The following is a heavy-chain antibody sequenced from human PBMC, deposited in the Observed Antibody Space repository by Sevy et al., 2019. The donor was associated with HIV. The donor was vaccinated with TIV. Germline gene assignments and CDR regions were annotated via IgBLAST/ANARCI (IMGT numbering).Heavy chain of an antibody. D-gene: IGHD1-26*01. J-gene: IGHJ4*02. CDR2: INPTSSST. V-gene: IGHV1-46*02. CDR3: ARGDGTGRCFDS. Sequence: VTVKVSCKASGYNFNNYYIHWVRQAPRQGLQRMGVINPTSSSTYYSPKFQGRVTMTRDRSTSTVSLDLSSLRSEDTAVYHCARGDGTGRCFDSWGQGTLVIVSS. CDR1: GYNFNNYY.